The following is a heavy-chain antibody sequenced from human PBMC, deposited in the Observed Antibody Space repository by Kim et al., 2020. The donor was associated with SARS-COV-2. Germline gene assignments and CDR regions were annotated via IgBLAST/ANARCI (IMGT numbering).Heavy chain of an antibody. V-gene: IGHV4-59*01. CDR3: ARVPYDSSGYYPPYYFDY. Sequence: KSRVTISVDTSKNQFSLKLSSVTAADTAVYYCARVPYDSSGYYPPYYFDYWGQGTLVTVSS. D-gene: IGHD3-22*01. J-gene: IGHJ4*02.